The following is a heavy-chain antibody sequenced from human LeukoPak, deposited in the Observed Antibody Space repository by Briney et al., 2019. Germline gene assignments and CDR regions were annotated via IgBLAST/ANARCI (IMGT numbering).Heavy chain of an antibody. Sequence: GASVKVSCKASGYTFTGYYMHWVRQAPGQGLEWMGWINPNSGGTNYAQKFQGRVTMTRDTSISTAYMELSRLRSDDTAVYYCARGAIAAAGLLPFYYYYYYMDVWGKGTTVTVSS. J-gene: IGHJ6*03. CDR1: GYTFTGYY. D-gene: IGHD6-13*01. CDR3: ARGAIAAAGLLPFYYYYYYMDV. V-gene: IGHV1-2*02. CDR2: INPNSGGT.